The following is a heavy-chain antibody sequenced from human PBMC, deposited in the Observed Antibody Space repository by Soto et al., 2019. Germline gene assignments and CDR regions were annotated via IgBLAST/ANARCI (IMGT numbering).Heavy chain of an antibody. CDR3: ARGGATVVTPGYYHGMDV. J-gene: IGHJ6*02. Sequence: PSETLSITCTVSGGSIRSSDYYWSWIRHPPGKGLEWIGYIYNSGSTYYNPSLKSRVTISVDTSKNQFSLKLTSVTAADTAVYYCARGGATVVTPGYYHGMDVWGQGTTVTVSS. D-gene: IGHD4-17*01. CDR2: IYNSGST. V-gene: IGHV4-30-4*01. CDR1: GGSIRSSDYY.